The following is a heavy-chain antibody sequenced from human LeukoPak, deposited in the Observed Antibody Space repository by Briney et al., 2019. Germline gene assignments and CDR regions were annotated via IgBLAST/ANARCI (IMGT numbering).Heavy chain of an antibody. CDR3: ARDSLYNFWSGYYHTTYYFDY. V-gene: IGHV4-61*09. D-gene: IGHD3-3*01. CDR2: IYTCGST. Sequence: SQTLSLTRTVSGGSISSGNYYWSWIRQPAAKGLEWVGHIYTCGSTSYNPSLQSRVTISVDTSKTQFSLSLRSMTAADTAVYYCARDSLYNFWSGYYHTTYYFDYWGPGTLVTVSS. J-gene: IGHJ4*02. CDR1: GGSISSGNYY.